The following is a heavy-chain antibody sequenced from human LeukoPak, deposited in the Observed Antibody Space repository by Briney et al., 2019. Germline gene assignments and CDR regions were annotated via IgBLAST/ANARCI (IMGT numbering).Heavy chain of an antibody. CDR2: IYYSGST. Sequence: PSETLSLTCTVSGGSISSHYWSWIRQPPGTGLEWIGYIYYSGSTNYNPSLKSRVTISVDTSKNQFSLKLSSVTAADPAVYFCASARGYSYGSFDYWGQGTQVTVSS. V-gene: IGHV4-59*11. D-gene: IGHD5-18*01. J-gene: IGHJ4*02. CDR1: GGSISSHY. CDR3: ASARGYSYGSFDY.